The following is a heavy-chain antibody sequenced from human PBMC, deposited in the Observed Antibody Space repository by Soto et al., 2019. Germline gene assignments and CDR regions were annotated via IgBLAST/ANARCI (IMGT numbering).Heavy chain of an antibody. V-gene: IGHV1-18*01. Sequence: QVQLVQSGSEVKRPGASVRVSCKASGYTFTNNDMNWVRQAPGQGLEWMGRISTKTGNTKYAQKVQGRFTMTTDTSTYTAYMELRSLRSDDTAVYYCARGGYGGSGSSDFFHWGQGTLVTVSS. J-gene: IGHJ4*02. CDR3: ARGGYGGSGSSDFFH. CDR2: ISTKTGNT. CDR1: GYTFTNND. D-gene: IGHD3-10*01.